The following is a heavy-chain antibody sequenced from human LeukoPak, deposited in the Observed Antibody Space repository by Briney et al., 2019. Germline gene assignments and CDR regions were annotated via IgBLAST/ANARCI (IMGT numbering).Heavy chain of an antibody. V-gene: IGHV1-69*05. Sequence: SVKVSCKASGGTFSSYAISWVRQAPGQGLKWMGGIIPIFGTANYAQKFQGRVTITTDESTSTAYMELSSLRSEDTAVYYCARGLDYYDSHHIWGQGTMVTVSS. CDR1: GGTFSSYA. D-gene: IGHD3-22*01. CDR2: IIPIFGTA. J-gene: IGHJ3*02. CDR3: ARGLDYYDSHHI.